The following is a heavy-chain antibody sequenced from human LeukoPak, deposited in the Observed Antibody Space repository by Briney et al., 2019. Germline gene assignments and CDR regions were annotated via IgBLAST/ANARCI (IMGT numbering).Heavy chain of an antibody. V-gene: IGHV4-38-2*02. J-gene: IGHJ4*02. CDR3: ARDPFECSATSCYHYY. CDR2: IYHSGST. CDR1: GYSISSGYY. Sequence: SETLSLTCTVSGYSISSGYYWGWIRQPPGKGLEWIGSIYHSGSTYYNPSLKSRVTISVDTSKNQFSLKLSSVTAADTAVYYCARDPFECSATSCYHYYWGQGTLVTVSS. D-gene: IGHD2-2*01.